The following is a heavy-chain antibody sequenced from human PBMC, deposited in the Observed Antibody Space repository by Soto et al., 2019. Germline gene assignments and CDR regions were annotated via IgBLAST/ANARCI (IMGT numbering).Heavy chain of an antibody. Sequence: QLQLQESGPGLVKPSETLSLTCIVSRGSIRSGDYYWGWIRQPPGKGLEWIGSINYAGSTYYTPSLKSRVTMSVDTSKNQFSLQLSSVTAADTAVCYCARHSVNGWYFDYWGQGTLVIVSS. CDR3: ARHSVNGWYFDY. V-gene: IGHV4-39*01. CDR1: RGSIRSGDYY. D-gene: IGHD6-19*01. J-gene: IGHJ4*02. CDR2: INYAGST.